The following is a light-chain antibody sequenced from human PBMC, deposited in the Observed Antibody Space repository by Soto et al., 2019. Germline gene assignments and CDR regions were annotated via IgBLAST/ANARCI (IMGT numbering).Light chain of an antibody. CDR2: DAS. Sequence: EIVLTQSPATLSLSLWERSTLXXRASQSVSSYLAWYQQKSGQAPRXLIYDASNRATGIPARFSGSGSGTDFTLTISSLEPEDFAVYFCQQRSQWPIAFGQGTRLEIK. J-gene: IGKJ5*01. CDR3: QQRSQWPIA. V-gene: IGKV3-11*01. CDR1: QSVSSY.